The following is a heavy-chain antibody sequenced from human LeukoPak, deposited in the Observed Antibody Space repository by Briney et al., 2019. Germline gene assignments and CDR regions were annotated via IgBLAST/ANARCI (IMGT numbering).Heavy chain of an antibody. CDR1: GYTFTSFA. CDR2: IIPILGIA. J-gene: IGHJ4*02. Sequence: SVKVSCKASGYTFTSFAVHWVRQAPGQGLEWMGRIIPILGIANYAQRFQGRVTITADKSMSTAYMELSSLRSEDTAVYYCAALWFGELLRLDYWGQGTLVTVSS. V-gene: IGHV1-69*04. CDR3: AALWFGELLRLDY. D-gene: IGHD3-10*01.